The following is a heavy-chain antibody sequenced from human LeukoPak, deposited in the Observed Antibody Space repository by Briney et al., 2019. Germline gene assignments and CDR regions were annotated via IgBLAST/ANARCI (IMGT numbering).Heavy chain of an antibody. CDR1: GFTFSSYA. D-gene: IGHD6-19*01. Sequence: GGSLRLSCAASGFTFSSYAMSWVRQAPGKGLEWVSAISGSGGSTYYADSVKGRFTISRDTSKNTLYLQMNSLRAEDTAVYYCAKDGIIAVAGTMDYWGQGTLVTVSS. V-gene: IGHV3-23*01. J-gene: IGHJ4*02. CDR2: ISGSGGST. CDR3: AKDGIIAVAGTMDY.